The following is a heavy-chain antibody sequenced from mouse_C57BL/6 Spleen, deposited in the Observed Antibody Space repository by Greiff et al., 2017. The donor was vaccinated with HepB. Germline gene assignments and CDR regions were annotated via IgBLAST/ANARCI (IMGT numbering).Heavy chain of an antibody. V-gene: IGHV6-6*01. CDR2: IRNKANNPAT. D-gene: IGHD1-1*01. J-gene: IGHJ2*01. CDR1: GFTFSDSW. CDR3: TFYYGSSYGYFDD. Sequence: DVMLVESGGGLVQPGGSMKLSCAASGFTFSDSWMDWVRQSPEKGLEWVAEIRNKANNPATYYAESVKGRFTISRDDSKSSVYLQMNSLRAEDTGIYYCTFYYGSSYGYFDDWGQGTTLTVSS.